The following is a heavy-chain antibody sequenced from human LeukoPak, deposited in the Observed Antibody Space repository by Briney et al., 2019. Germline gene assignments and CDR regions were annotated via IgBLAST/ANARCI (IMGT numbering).Heavy chain of an antibody. D-gene: IGHD6-13*01. V-gene: IGHV1-69*13. J-gene: IGHJ4*02. CDR3: ARPNLPYSSSSHFDY. Sequence: ASVKVSCKASGGTFSSYAISWVRQAPGQGLGWMGGIIPIFGTANYAQKFQGRVTITADESTSTAYMELSSLRSEDTAVYYCARPNLPYSSSSHFDYWGQGTLVTVSS. CDR2: IIPIFGTA. CDR1: GGTFSSYA.